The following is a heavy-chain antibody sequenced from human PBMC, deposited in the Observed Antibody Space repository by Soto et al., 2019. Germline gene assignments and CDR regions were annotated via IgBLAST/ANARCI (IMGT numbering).Heavy chain of an antibody. D-gene: IGHD6-6*01. CDR2: INPNSGGT. Sequence: ASVKVSCKASGYTFTGYYMHWVRQAPGQGLEWMGWINPNSGGTNYAQKFQGWVTMTRDTSISTAYMELSRLRSDDTAVYYCARGEYSSSSLDYWGQGTLVTVPQ. CDR3: ARGEYSSSSLDY. V-gene: IGHV1-2*04. J-gene: IGHJ4*02. CDR1: GYTFTGYY.